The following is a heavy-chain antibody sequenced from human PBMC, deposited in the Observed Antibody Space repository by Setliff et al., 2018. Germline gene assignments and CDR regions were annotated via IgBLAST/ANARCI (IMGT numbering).Heavy chain of an antibody. Sequence: SETLSLTCTVSGGSIMNYFWSWIRQPPGKGLEWIGYVYYTGNTNYNPSLKSRLTISVDPSKNQVSLKLKSATAADTAVYYCARDYQGGWFAPWGQGIMVTVSS. CDR2: VYYTGNT. J-gene: IGHJ5*02. CDR3: ARDYQGGWFAP. D-gene: IGHD3-16*01. CDR1: GGSIMNYF. V-gene: IGHV4-59*01.